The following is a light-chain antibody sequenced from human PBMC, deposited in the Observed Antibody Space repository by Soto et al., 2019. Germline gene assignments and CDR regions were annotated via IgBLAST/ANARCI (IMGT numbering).Light chain of an antibody. Sequence: EIVLTQSPATLSLSPGERATLSCRASQSVSSYLAWYQQKPGQAPRLLIYEASNRATGLPARFSGSGSGTDFTLTISSLEPEDFAVYYCQQRSNWPRTFGQGTKVEIK. CDR2: EAS. CDR3: QQRSNWPRT. J-gene: IGKJ1*01. V-gene: IGKV3-11*01. CDR1: QSVSSY.